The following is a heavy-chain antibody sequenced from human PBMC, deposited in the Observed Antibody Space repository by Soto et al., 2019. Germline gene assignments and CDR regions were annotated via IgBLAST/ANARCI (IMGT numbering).Heavy chain of an antibody. CDR1: GGTFSSDS. Sequence: QVQLVQSGAEVKKPGSSVKVSCKASGGTFSSDSFSWVRQAPGQGLEWMGGIIPMFDTPIYAQKFQDRVTITADESTSTAYMQLSSLRSGATAVYYCARSGGRDRDFNYWGQGSLVTVSS. D-gene: IGHD2-15*01. J-gene: IGHJ4*02. V-gene: IGHV1-69*12. CDR3: ARSGGRDRDFNY. CDR2: IIPMFDTP.